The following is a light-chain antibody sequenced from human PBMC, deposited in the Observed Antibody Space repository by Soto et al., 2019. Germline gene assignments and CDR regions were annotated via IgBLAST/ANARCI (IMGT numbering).Light chain of an antibody. CDR2: GIS. Sequence: EIVLTQSPGTLSLSPGERATLSCRASQSFSSSYLAWYQQVPGQAPRLLIYGISSRATGIPDRFSGSGSGADFTLTISRLEPEDFAVYYCQQYGNSPPTFGGGTKVEIK. CDR1: QSFSSSY. J-gene: IGKJ4*01. V-gene: IGKV3-20*01. CDR3: QQYGNSPPT.